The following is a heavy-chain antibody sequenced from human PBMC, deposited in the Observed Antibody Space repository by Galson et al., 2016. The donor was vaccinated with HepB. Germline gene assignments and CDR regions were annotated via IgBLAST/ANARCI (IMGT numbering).Heavy chain of an antibody. V-gene: IGHV4-31*03. CDR1: GGSIRSGGYF. CDR2: IYYGGST. Sequence: TLSLTCSVSGGSIRSGGYFWSWIRQHPGKGLEWIGYIYYGGSTYYNPSLKSRVSISIDISKSHFSLTLNSVTAADTAVYYCARANRRLGVRAQESNWNDDGFYLWGQGTLVTVSS. J-gene: IGHJ5*02. D-gene: IGHD1-1*01. CDR3: ARANRRLGVRAQESNWNDDGFYL.